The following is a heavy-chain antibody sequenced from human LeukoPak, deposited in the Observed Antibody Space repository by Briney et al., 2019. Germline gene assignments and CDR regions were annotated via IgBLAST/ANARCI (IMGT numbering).Heavy chain of an antibody. V-gene: IGHV3-53*01. Sequence: GGSLRLSCAASGFTVSSNEMSWVRQAPGKGLEWVSVIYSGGSTYYADSVKGRFTISRDNSKNTLYLQMNSLRAEDTAVYYCARDIGYYDSSGYFDYWGQGTLVTVSS. CDR1: GFTVSSNE. D-gene: IGHD3-22*01. CDR3: ARDIGYYDSSGYFDY. J-gene: IGHJ4*02. CDR2: IYSGGST.